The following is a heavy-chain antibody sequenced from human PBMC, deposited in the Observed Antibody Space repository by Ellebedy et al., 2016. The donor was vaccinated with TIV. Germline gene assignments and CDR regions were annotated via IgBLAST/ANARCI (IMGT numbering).Heavy chain of an antibody. CDR1: GGSFSGYY. CDR3: ARAYCSSTSCYVYYGMDV. V-gene: IGHV4-34*01. J-gene: IGHJ6*02. CDR2: INHSGST. Sequence: MPSETLSLTCAVYGGSFSGYYWSWIRQPPGKGLEWIGEINHSGSTNYNPSLKSRVTVSVDTSKNQFSLKLSSVTAADTAVYYCARAYCSSTSCYVYYGMDVWGQGTTVTVSS. D-gene: IGHD2-2*01.